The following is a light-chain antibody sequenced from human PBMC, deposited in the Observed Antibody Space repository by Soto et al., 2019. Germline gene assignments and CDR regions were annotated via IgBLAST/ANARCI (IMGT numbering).Light chain of an antibody. CDR2: DAS. Sequence: EIVLTQSPATLSLSPGERATLSCRASQSVNTYLAWYQHKPGQAPRLLIYDASNRATGIPARFSGSGSGTVFILTISSLEPEDFAVYYCQQRYNWPLTFGGGTKVEIK. J-gene: IGKJ4*01. CDR3: QQRYNWPLT. CDR1: QSVNTY. V-gene: IGKV3-11*01.